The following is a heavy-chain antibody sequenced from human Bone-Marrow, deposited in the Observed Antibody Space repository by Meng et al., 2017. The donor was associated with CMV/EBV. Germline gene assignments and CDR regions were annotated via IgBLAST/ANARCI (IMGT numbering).Heavy chain of an antibody. J-gene: IGHJ6*02. Sequence: ASVKVSCKASGYTFTSYGISWVRQAPGQGLEWMGWISAYNGNTNYAQKLQGRVTMTTDTSTSTAYMELRSLRSDDTAVYYCARDPPGYCSSTSCHVDYYCGMDVWGQGTTVTVSS. V-gene: IGHV1-18*01. D-gene: IGHD2-2*01. CDR1: GYTFTSYG. CDR3: ARDPPGYCSSTSCHVDYYCGMDV. CDR2: ISAYNGNT.